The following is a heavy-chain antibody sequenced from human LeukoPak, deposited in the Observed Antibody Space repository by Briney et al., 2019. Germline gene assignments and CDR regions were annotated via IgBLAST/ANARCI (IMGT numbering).Heavy chain of an antibody. Sequence: PGGSLRLSCAASGFTFSSYAMSWVRQAPGKGLEWVSAISGSGGSTYYADSVKGRFTISRDNSKNTLYLQMNSLRAEDTAVYYCAKGAGSGSYYLSLYYYYMDVWGKGTTVTVSS. V-gene: IGHV3-23*01. J-gene: IGHJ6*03. D-gene: IGHD1-26*01. CDR1: GFTFSSYA. CDR2: ISGSGGST. CDR3: AKGAGSGSYYLSLYYYYMDV.